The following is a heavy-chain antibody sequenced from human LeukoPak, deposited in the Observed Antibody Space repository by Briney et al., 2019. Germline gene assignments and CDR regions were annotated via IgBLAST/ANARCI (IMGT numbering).Heavy chain of an antibody. CDR1: GGTFSSYA. CDR3: ASGWQPAAIYGYYYYYGMDV. D-gene: IGHD2-2*01. Sequence: SVKVSCKASGGTFSSYAISWVRQAPGQGLEWMGRIIPILSIANYAQKFQGRVTITADKSTSTAYMELSSLRSEDTAVYYCASGWQPAAIYGYYYYYGMDVWGQGTTVTVSS. V-gene: IGHV1-69*04. J-gene: IGHJ6*02. CDR2: IIPILSIA.